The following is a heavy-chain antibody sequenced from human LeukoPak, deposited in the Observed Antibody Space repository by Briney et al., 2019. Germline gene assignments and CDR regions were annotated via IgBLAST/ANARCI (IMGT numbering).Heavy chain of an antibody. D-gene: IGHD5-12*01. J-gene: IGHJ4*02. Sequence: GGSLRLSCAASGFTFSSYWMHWVRQAPGKGLVWVSLINSDGSSRNYADSVKGRFTISRDNAKNTLYLQMNSLRVEDTAVYYCAREDYSGYDFYDYWGQGSLDTVSS. CDR3: AREDYSGYDFYDY. CDR2: INSDGSSR. V-gene: IGHV3-74*01. CDR1: GFTFSSYW.